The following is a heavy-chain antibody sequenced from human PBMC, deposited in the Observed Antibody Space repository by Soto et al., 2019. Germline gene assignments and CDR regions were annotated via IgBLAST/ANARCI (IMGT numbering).Heavy chain of an antibody. CDR1: GASVSTGAYY. D-gene: IGHD5-18*01. CDR2: VYESGYT. CDR3: VRALRHTAMVYHCFDP. Sequence: SETLSLTCTVSGASVSTGAYYWGWVRQRPGRGLEWIGYVYESGYTYYNMSLKSRLTISLDRSNNQFSLGLTSVTAADTAIYYCVRALRHTAMVYHCFDPWGQGTLVTVSS. V-gene: IGHV4-31*03. J-gene: IGHJ5*02.